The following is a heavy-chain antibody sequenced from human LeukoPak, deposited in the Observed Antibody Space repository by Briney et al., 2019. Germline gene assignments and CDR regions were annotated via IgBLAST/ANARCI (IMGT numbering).Heavy chain of an antibody. CDR2: IYSGGST. CDR1: GFTVSSNY. D-gene: IGHD6-13*01. CDR3: AKPLIAAAGTKY. Sequence: GGSLRLSCAASGFTVSSNYMSWVRQAPGKGLEWVSVIYSGGSTYYADSVKGRLTISRHNSKNTLYLQMNSLRAEDTAVYYCAKPLIAAAGTKYWGQGTLVTVSS. V-gene: IGHV3-53*01. J-gene: IGHJ4*02.